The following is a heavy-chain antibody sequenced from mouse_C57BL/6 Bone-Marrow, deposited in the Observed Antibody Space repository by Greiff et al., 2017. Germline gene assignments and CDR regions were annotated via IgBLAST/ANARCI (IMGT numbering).Heavy chain of an antibody. D-gene: IGHD1-1*01. V-gene: IGHV2-9*01. Sequence: QVQLQQSGPGLVAPSQSLSITCTVSGFSLTSYGVDWVRQPPGKGLEWLGVIWGGGSTNYNSALMSRLSISKDNSKSQVFLKMNSLQTDDTAMYYCAKHRSGSRGDWYCDVWGTGTTVTVSS. CDR3: AKHRSGSRGDWYCDV. CDR1: GFSLTSYG. CDR2: IWGGGST. J-gene: IGHJ1*03.